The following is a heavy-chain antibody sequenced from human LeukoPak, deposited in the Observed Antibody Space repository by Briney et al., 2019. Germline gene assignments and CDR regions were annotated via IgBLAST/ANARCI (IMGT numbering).Heavy chain of an antibody. CDR3: ARDHCSGGSCYAEKYNFDY. V-gene: IGHV1-2*02. Sequence: ASVKVSCKASGYTFTGYYMHWVRQAPGQGLGWMGWINPNSGGTNYAQKFQGRVTMTRDTSISTAYMELSRLRSDDTAVYYCARDHCSGGSCYAEKYNFDYWGQGTLVTVSS. J-gene: IGHJ4*02. D-gene: IGHD2-15*01. CDR2: INPNSGGT. CDR1: GYTFTGYY.